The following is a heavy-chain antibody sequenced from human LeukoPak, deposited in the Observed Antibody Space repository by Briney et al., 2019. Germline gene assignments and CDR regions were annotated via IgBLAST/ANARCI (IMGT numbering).Heavy chain of an antibody. Sequence: AGGSLRLSCAGSGFTFSSNALSWVRQAPGKGLEWVSAISTSGGNTYYADSVRGRFTISRDNSKNTLYLQMNSLRAEDTAVYYCARNRGEGGGFDYWGQGTLVTVSS. V-gene: IGHV3-23*01. CDR1: GFTFSSNA. CDR2: ISTSGGNT. D-gene: IGHD3-10*01. CDR3: ARNRGEGGGFDY. J-gene: IGHJ4*02.